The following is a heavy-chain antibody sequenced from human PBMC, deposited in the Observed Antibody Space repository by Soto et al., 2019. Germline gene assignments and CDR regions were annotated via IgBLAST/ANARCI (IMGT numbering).Heavy chain of an antibody. J-gene: IGHJ3*02. Sequence: SETLSLSCTVSGGSISSYYWSWIRQPPGKGLEWIGSIYYSGSTYYNPSLKSRVTISVDTSKNQFSLKLSSVTAADTAVYYCARSVGGRGTMIVVVIPPDAFAIWGQGTMVTVSS. CDR3: ARSVGGRGTMIVVVIPPDAFAI. CDR1: GGSISSYY. CDR2: IYYSGST. D-gene: IGHD3-22*01. V-gene: IGHV4-59*05.